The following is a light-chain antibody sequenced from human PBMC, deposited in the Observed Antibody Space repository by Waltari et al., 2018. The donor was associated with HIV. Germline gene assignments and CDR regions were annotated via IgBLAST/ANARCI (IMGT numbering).Light chain of an antibody. V-gene: IGLV1-47*01. CDR1: SSNIGINY. CDR3: AAWDDSLSGVI. Sequence: QSVLTQPPSASGTPGQRVTISCSGSSSNIGINYVYWYQQRPGTAPKLLIYRNNQRPSGVPDRFSGSKSGTSASLAISGLRSDDEGDYYCAAWDDSLSGVIFGGGTKLTVL. CDR2: RNN. J-gene: IGLJ2*01.